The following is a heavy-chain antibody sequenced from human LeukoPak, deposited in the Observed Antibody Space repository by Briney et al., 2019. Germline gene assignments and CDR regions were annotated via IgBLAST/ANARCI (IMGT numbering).Heavy chain of an antibody. CDR1: GLTLSNYW. CDR3: AARSSGNPYF. D-gene: IGHD1-26*01. CDR2: IKQDGSEK. Sequence: GGSLRLSCTASGLTLSNYWMIWVRQAPGKGLQWVAKIKQDGSEKYYVDPVKGRFTISRDNAENSLYLQMNSLRVEDTAVYYCAARSSGNPYFWGQGTLVTVSS. V-gene: IGHV3-7*03. J-gene: IGHJ4*02.